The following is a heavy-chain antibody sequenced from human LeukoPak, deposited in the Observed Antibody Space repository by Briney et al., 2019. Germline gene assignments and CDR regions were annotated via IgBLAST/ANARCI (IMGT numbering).Heavy chain of an antibody. J-gene: IGHJ4*02. CDR2: ISTSGLST. Sequence: GGSLRLSCTASGFAFGDYSMNWVRQAPGKGLEWVSYISTSGLSTYYADSVKGRFTISRDNAKNSLYLQTNGLRAEDTAVCYCARDPTPTQLWFRGTFDYWGQGALVTVSS. D-gene: IGHD5-18*01. CDR1: GFAFGDYS. CDR3: ARDPTPTQLWFRGTFDY. V-gene: IGHV3-48*01.